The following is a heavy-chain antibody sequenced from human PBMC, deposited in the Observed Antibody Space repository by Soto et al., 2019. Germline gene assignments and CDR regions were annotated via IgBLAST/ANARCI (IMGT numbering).Heavy chain of an antibody. Sequence: SETLSLTCTFSGYSISSGGYYWSWIRQHPGKGLEWIGYIYYSGTTYYNPPLESRVTISADTSENQFSLKVNSVTVADTAVYYCASTYYTGSSGPFDYWGQGTLVTVSS. CDR3: ASTYYTGSSGPFDY. V-gene: IGHV4-31*03. CDR2: IYYSGTT. J-gene: IGHJ4*02. CDR1: GYSISSGGYY. D-gene: IGHD3-22*01.